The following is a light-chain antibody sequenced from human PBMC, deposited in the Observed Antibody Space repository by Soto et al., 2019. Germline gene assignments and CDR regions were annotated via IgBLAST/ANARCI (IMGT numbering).Light chain of an antibody. V-gene: IGLV2-23*03. CDR2: EGK. J-gene: IGLJ1*01. CDR1: SSDVGSYNL. Sequence: QSVLTQPASVSGSPGQSITISRTGTSSDVGSYNLVSWYQKQPRKAPKLMIYEGKKRPSGVSKRFSGTKTGKTATQKISRLQAEDEADYYCCSYAGSSTFLYVFGTGTKVTVL. CDR3: CSYAGSSTFLYV.